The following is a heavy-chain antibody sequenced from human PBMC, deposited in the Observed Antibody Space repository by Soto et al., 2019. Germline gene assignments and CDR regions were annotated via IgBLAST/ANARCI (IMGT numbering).Heavy chain of an antibody. J-gene: IGHJ6*01. CDR2: FDPEDGET. D-gene: IGHD6-13*01. V-gene: IGHV1-24*01. CDR1: GYSLSEFS. CDR3: GRVQRQGTTWYNSYCMDV. Sequence: QVQLVQSGSEVKKPGASVKVSCKVSGYSLSEFSMHWVRQAPGKGLEWMGGFDPEDGETTYAQKLQGRLTMTEDTSAETSYMERSRLRTEDTTVYYCGRVQRQGTTWYNSYCMDVWGQGTTVTVSS.